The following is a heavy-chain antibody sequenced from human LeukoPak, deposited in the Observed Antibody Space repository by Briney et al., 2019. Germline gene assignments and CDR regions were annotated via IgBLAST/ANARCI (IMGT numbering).Heavy chain of an antibody. CDR2: IMHTGST. CDR3: ARGPAAVHP. V-gene: IGHV4-34*12. D-gene: IGHD6-13*01. Sequence: PSETLSLTCAVYGYSLTNHYWIWIRQLPGKGLEWIGEIMHTGSTNYNPSLKSRVTISVDTSKNQFFLNLTSVTAADTAVYYCARGPAAVHPWGQGTLVTVSS. CDR1: GYSLTNHY. J-gene: IGHJ5*02.